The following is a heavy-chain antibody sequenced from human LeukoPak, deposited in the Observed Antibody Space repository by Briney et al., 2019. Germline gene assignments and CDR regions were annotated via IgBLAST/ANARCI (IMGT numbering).Heavy chain of an antibody. CDR1: GYTLTELS. Sequence: GASVKVSCKVSGYTLTELSMHWVRQAPGKGLEWMGGFDPEDGETIYAQKFQGRVTMTEDTSTDTAYMELSSLRSEDTAVYYCATATPGYSSSPSVGYWGQGTLVTVSS. V-gene: IGHV1-24*01. D-gene: IGHD6-13*01. J-gene: IGHJ4*02. CDR3: ATATPGYSSSPSVGY. CDR2: FDPEDGET.